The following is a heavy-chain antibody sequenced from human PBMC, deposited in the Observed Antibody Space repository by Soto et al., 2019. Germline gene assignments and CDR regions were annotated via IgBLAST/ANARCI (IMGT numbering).Heavy chain of an antibody. J-gene: IGHJ4*02. Sequence: GGSLRLSCAASGFTFSSYAMSWVRQAPGKGLEWVSAISGSGGSTYYADSVKGRFTIFRDNSKNTLYLQMSSLRAEDTAIYYCTQNYDILTGYFGYWGQGTLVTVSS. CDR2: ISGSGGST. V-gene: IGHV3-23*01. CDR3: TQNYDILTGYFGY. D-gene: IGHD3-9*01. CDR1: GFTFSSYA.